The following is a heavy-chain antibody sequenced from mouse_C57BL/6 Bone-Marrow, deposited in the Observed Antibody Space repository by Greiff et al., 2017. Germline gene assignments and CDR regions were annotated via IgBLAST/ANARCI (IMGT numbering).Heavy chain of an antibody. D-gene: IGHD4-1*01. CDR3: SRPTGSQGGY. CDR1: GYTFTSYW. J-gene: IGHJ2*01. V-gene: IGHV1-59*01. CDR2: IDPSDSYT. Sequence: VQLQQPGAELVRPGTSVKLSCKASGYTFTSYWMHWVKQRPGQGLEWIGVIDPSDSYTNYNQKFKGKATLTVDTSSSTAYMQLSSLTSEDSAVYYCSRPTGSQGGYWGRGTALTVSA.